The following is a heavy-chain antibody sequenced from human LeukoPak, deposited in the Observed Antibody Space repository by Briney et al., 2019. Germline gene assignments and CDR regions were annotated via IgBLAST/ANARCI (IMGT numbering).Heavy chain of an antibody. CDR3: ARVPYCGGDCYLYYFDY. V-gene: IGHV5-51*01. CDR1: GYSFTSYW. Sequence: GESLKISCKGSGYSFTSYWIGWVRQMPGKGLEWMVIIYPGDSDTRYSPSFQGQVTISADKSISTAYLQWSSLKASDTAMYYCARVPYCGGDCYLYYFDYWGQGTLVTVSS. D-gene: IGHD2-21*02. CDR2: IYPGDSDT. J-gene: IGHJ4*02.